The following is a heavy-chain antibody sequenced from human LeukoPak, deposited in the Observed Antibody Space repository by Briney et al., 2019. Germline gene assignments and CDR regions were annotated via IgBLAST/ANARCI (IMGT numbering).Heavy chain of an antibody. CDR2: ISASSTYI. J-gene: IGHJ4*02. D-gene: IGHD6-13*01. CDR3: AREGTAWGIDS. CDR1: GFTFSGFT. V-gene: IGHV3-21*01. Sequence: GGSLRLSCAASGFTFSGFTMSWVRQAPGKGLEWVSSISASSTYIYYADSLKGRFTVSRDNAKNSLYLQMNSLRAEDTAVYYCAREGTAWGIDSWGQGALVTVSS.